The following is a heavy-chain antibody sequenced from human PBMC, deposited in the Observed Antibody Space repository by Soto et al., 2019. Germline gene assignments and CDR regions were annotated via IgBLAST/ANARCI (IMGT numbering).Heavy chain of an antibody. CDR1: GGSISSGDYY. D-gene: IGHD2-2*01. V-gene: IGHV4-30-4*01. Sequence: LSLTCTVSGGSISSGDYYWSWIRQPPGKGLEWIGYIYYSGSTYYNPSLKSRVTISVDTSKNQFSLKLSSVTAADTAVYYCARDQVVPAARPNYYGMDVWGQGTTVTVSS. J-gene: IGHJ6*02. CDR2: IYYSGST. CDR3: ARDQVVPAARPNYYGMDV.